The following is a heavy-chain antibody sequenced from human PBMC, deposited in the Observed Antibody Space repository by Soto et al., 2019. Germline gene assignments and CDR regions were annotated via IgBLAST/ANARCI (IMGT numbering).Heavy chain of an antibody. D-gene: IGHD6-13*01. Sequence: SETLSLTDTVSGCSISSGDYYWSWILQPPGKGLEWIGYIYYSGSTYYNPSLKSRVTISVDTSKNQFSLKLSSVTAADTAVYYCARTLTAAGSWFDPWGQGTLVTVSS. CDR2: IYYSGST. CDR3: ARTLTAAGSWFDP. V-gene: IGHV4-30-4*01. J-gene: IGHJ5*02. CDR1: GCSISSGDYY.